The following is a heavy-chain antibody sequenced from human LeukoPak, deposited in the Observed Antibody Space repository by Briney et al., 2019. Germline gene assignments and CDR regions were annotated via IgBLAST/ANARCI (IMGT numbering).Heavy chain of an antibody. V-gene: IGHV4-31*03. Sequence: SETLSLTCTVSGGSISSGGYYWSWIRQHPGKGLEWIGYMSSSGSTYYNPSLEGRVIVSLDTSKNQFSLKLSSVTAADTAVYYCARGRGGSDYYYMDVWGKGTTVTVSS. CDR1: GGSISSGGYY. J-gene: IGHJ6*03. CDR2: MSSSGST. CDR3: ARGRGGSDYYYMDV. D-gene: IGHD3-10*01.